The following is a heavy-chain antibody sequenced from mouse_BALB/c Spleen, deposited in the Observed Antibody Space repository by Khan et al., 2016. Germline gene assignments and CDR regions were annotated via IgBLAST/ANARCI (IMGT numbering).Heavy chain of an antibody. Sequence: EVELVESGGVLVKPGGSLKLSCAASGFTFSDYYMYWIRQTPEKRLEWVATISDGGSYTFYPHSVKGRFTISRDNAKNNLYLQMSRLKSEDTAMYFCAGDDGYYPFAYWGQGTLVTVSA. CDR3: AGDDGYYPFAY. V-gene: IGHV5-4*02. J-gene: IGHJ3*01. CDR1: GFTFSDYY. CDR2: ISDGGSYT. D-gene: IGHD2-3*01.